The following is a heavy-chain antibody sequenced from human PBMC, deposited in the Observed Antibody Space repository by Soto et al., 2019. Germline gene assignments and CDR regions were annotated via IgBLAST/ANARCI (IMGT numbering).Heavy chain of an antibody. CDR3: ARRGDRGFEAFDI. V-gene: IGHV3-73*01. CDR1: GFALSGSS. Sequence: GGSLRLSCAASGFALSGSSMHWVRQASGQGLEWIGDIGSRSQRFATTYSASLKGRFTISRDESKNTAFLEINSLQTEDTAVYYCARRGDRGFEAFDIWGQGTMVTVSS. J-gene: IGHJ3*02. CDR2: IGSRSQRFAT.